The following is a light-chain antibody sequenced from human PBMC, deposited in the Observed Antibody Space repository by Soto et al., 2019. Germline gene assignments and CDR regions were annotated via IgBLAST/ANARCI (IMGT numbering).Light chain of an antibody. CDR1: QGISSY. CDR3: QQLKSYPQT. J-gene: IGKJ1*01. V-gene: IGKV1-9*01. Sequence: DIQLTQSPSFLSASVGDRVTITCRASQGISSYLAWYQQKPGKAPKLLIYAASTLQSGGPSRFSGSGSGTGFTLTISSRKREDFATYYCQQLKSYPQTVGQGAKVDIK. CDR2: AAS.